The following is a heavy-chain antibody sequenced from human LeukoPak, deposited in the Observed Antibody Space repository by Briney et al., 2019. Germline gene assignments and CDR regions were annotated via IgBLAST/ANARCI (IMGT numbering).Heavy chain of an antibody. V-gene: IGHV3-74*01. CDR2: IKEDGTYT. D-gene: IGHD3-9*01. CDR1: GFSFSKYW. CDR3: ARDFDMGITPGDDFDF. Sequence: GGSLRLSCAASGFSFSKYWMHWVRQTPGEGLVWVARIKEDGTYTSYADSAKGRFTISRDNARNTVFLQMNSLRAEDTAVYYCARDFDMGITPGDDFDFWGQGTLVTVSS. J-gene: IGHJ4*02.